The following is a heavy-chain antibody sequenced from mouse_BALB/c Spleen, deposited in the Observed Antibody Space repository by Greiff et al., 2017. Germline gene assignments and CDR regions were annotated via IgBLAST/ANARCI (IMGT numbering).Heavy chain of an antibody. CDR3: ARSGYYGNMDY. J-gene: IGHJ4*01. V-gene: IGHV1-4*01. D-gene: IGHD2-1*01. CDR1: GYTFTSYT. Sequence: QVQLQQSGAELARPGASVKMSCKASGYTFTSYTMHWVKQRPGQGLEWIGYINPSSGYTNYNQKFKDKATLTADKSSSTAYMQLSSLTSEDSAVYYCARSGYYGNMDYWGQGTSVTVSS. CDR2: INPSSGYT.